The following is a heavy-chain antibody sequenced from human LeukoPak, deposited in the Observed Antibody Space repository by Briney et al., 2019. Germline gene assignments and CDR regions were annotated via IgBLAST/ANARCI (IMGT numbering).Heavy chain of an antibody. D-gene: IGHD3-16*01. Sequence: SETLSLTCTVSGGSISSGDYYWSWIRQPPGKGLECIGYIYYGGSTYYNPSLKSRVTISVDTSKNQFSLKLSSVTAADTAVYYCARVGDYYYYYMDVWGKGTTVTVSS. V-gene: IGHV4-30-4*08. CDR2: IYYGGST. CDR1: GGSISSGDYY. CDR3: ARVGDYYYYYMDV. J-gene: IGHJ6*03.